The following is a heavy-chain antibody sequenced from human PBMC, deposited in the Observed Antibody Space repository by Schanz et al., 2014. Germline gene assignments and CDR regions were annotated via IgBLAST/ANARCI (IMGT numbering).Heavy chain of an antibody. J-gene: IGHJ4*02. CDR1: GFTFRNYG. V-gene: IGHV3-30*03. Sequence: VQLVASGGGLVQPGGSLRLSCAASGFTFRNYGMSWVPQAPGQGLEWVAIISYDGNTKYYADSVKGRFTISRDNSKNTLYLQMNSLRAEDTAVYYCARDSGSHYWVDYWGQGTLVTVSS. D-gene: IGHD1-26*01. CDR2: ISYDGNTK. CDR3: ARDSGSHYWVDY.